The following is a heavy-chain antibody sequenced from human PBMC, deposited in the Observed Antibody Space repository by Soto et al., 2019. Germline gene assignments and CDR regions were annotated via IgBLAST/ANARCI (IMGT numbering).Heavy chain of an antibody. CDR1: GGSISSGGYY. V-gene: IGHV4-31*03. D-gene: IGHD3-10*01. Sequence: QVQLQESGPGLVKPSQTLSLTCTVSGGSISSGGYYWSWIRQHPGKGLEWIGYIYYSGSTYYNPSLKSRVSRSVAPSKNHFSLKLSSVTAADTAVYYCAREGPGFGEPITEYCCGMDVWGQGTTVTVSS. CDR2: IYYSGST. J-gene: IGHJ6*02. CDR3: AREGPGFGEPITEYCCGMDV.